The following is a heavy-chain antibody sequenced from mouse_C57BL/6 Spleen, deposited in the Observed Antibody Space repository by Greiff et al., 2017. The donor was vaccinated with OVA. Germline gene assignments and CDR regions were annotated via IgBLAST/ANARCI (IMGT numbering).Heavy chain of an antibody. Sequence: EVQVVESGGGLVQPGGSMKLSCVASGFTFSNYWMNWVRQSPEKGLELVAQIRLKSDNYATHYAESVKGRFTISRDDSKSSVYLQMNNLRAEDTGIYYCTGGYYGNSWFAYWGQGTLVTVSA. V-gene: IGHV6-3*01. CDR3: TGGYYGNSWFAY. J-gene: IGHJ3*01. CDR2: IRLKSDNYAT. D-gene: IGHD2-1*01. CDR1: GFTFSNYW.